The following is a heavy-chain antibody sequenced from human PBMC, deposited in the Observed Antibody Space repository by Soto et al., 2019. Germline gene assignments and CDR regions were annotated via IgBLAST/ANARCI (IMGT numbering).Heavy chain of an antibody. CDR3: ARGEGGRCDGNGYLGRH. V-gene: IGHV3-74*01. CDR2: IKSDGSGT. Sequence: EVQLVESGGGLVQPGESLTLSCAASGFTFSSYWMHWDRQAPGKGLVWVSRIKSDGSGTYYADSVKGRLTISRDNAKNTLYLQMHSLRVGDMAVYVCARGEGGRCDGNGYLGRHWGQGSLVTVSS. D-gene: IGHD5-18*01. J-gene: IGHJ4*02. CDR1: GFTFSSYW.